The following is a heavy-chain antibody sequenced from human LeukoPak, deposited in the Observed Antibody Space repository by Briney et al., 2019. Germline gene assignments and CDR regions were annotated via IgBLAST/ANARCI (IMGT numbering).Heavy chain of an antibody. CDR3: TTGVLYYYEDSGYYPIANGALDI. D-gene: IGHD3-22*01. Sequence: GGSLRLSCEASGFTFNNAWMSWVRQAPGKGLEWVGRIKTKADGGTTVYAAPVKGRFTISRDDSKNTLYLQMNSLETEDTAVYYCTTGVLYYYEDSGYYPIANGALDIWGQGTMVTVSS. J-gene: IGHJ3*02. CDR1: GFTFNNAW. CDR2: IKTKADGGTT. V-gene: IGHV3-15*01.